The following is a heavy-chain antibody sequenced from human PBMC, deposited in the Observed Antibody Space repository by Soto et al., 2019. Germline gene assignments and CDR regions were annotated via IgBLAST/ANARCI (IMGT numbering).Heavy chain of an antibody. Sequence: QVQLVESGGGVVQPGKSLRLSCAASGFTFSKYGMHWVRQPPGKGLEWVAIIWYDGDKKYYADSVKGRFTISRDNSKNTLYLQMNRLRGEDTAVYYCARDSGVGAFYGAALDIWGQGTMVTVSS. D-gene: IGHD1-26*01. CDR1: GFTFSKYG. CDR2: IWYDGDKK. V-gene: IGHV3-33*01. J-gene: IGHJ3*02. CDR3: ARDSGVGAFYGAALDI.